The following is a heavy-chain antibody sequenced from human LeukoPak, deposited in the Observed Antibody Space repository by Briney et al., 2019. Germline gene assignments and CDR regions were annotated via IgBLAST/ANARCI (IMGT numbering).Heavy chain of an antibody. D-gene: IGHD6-19*01. CDR3: TRDKSYSSGRYYSQNKHYFDY. V-gene: IGHV3-21*01. Sequence: GGSLRLSCAASGFTFSSYSMNWVRQAPGKGLEWVSSISSSSSYIYYADSVKGRFTISRDNAKNSLYLQMNSLRAEDTAVYYCTRDKSYSSGRYYSQNKHYFDYWGQGTLVTVSS. CDR2: ISSSSSYI. J-gene: IGHJ4*02. CDR1: GFTFSSYS.